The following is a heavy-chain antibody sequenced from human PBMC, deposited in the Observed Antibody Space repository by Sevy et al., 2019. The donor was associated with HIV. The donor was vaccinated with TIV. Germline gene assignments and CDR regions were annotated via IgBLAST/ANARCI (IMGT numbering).Heavy chain of an antibody. J-gene: IGHJ6*02. CDR3: ARSDYYYGMDV. CDR2: ISSSSSTI. CDR1: GFTFSSYS. Sequence: GGSLRLSCAASGFTFSSYSMNWVRQAPGKGLEGVSYISSSSSTIYYADSVKGRFTISRDNAKNSLYLQMNSLRAEDTAVYYCARSDYYYGMDVWGQGTTVTVSS. V-gene: IGHV3-48*01.